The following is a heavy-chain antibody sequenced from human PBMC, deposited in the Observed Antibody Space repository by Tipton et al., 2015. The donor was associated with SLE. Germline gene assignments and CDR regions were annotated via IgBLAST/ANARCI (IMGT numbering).Heavy chain of an antibody. CDR1: GGSISGHY. CDR3: ARDLPGVTTGQFDY. D-gene: IGHD4-11*01. CDR2: IYYSGST. Sequence: LRLSCTVSGGSISGHYWSWIRQPPGKGLEWIGYIYYSGSTNYNPSLKSRVTMPLDTSKNQFSLRLSSVTAADTAVYYCARDLPGVTTGQFDYWGQGTLVTVSS. J-gene: IGHJ4*02. V-gene: IGHV4-59*11.